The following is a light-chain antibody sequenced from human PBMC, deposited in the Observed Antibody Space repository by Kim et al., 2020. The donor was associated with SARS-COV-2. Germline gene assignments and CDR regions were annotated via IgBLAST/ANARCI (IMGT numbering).Light chain of an antibody. J-gene: IGKJ2*01. CDR3: QQYNSWPYT. Sequence: SGSPGERATLSCRASQSVNNNFAWFQQKPGQAPRLLIYGASIRARGIPDRFSGSGSGTEFSLTISSLQSEDFADYYCQQYNSWPYTFGQGTKLEI. V-gene: IGKV3-15*01. CDR1: QSVNNN. CDR2: GAS.